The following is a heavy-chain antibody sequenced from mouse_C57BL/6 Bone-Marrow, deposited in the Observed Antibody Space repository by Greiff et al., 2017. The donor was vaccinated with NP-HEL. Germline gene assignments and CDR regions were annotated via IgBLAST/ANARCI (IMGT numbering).Heavy chain of an antibody. J-gene: IGHJ1*03. V-gene: IGHV1-55*01. CDR1: GYTFTSYW. CDR2: IYPGSGST. CDR3: ARVLYYYGSSYDWYFDV. Sequence: VQLQQPGAELVKPGASVKMSCKASGYTFTSYWITWVKQRPGQGLEWIGDIYPGSGSTNYNEKFKSKATLTVDTSSSTAYMQLSSLTSEDSAVYYCARVLYYYGSSYDWYFDVWGTGTTVTVSS. D-gene: IGHD1-1*01.